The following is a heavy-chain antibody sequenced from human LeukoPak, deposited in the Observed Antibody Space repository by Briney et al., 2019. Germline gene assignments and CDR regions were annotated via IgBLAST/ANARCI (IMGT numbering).Heavy chain of an antibody. J-gene: IGHJ4*02. Sequence: ASVKVSCKASGYTFTGYYMHWMRQAPGQGLEWMGWINPNSGGTNYAQKFQGRVTMTRDTSISTAYMELSRLRSDDTAVYYCARALRRLDIVVVPAANRAMATPPVSFWGQGTLVTVSS. CDR1: GYTFTGYY. D-gene: IGHD2-2*01. CDR2: INPNSGGT. V-gene: IGHV1-2*02. CDR3: ARALRRLDIVVVPAANRAMATPPVSF.